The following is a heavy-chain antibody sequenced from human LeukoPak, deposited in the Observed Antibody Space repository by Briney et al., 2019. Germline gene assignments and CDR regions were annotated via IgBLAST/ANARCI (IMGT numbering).Heavy chain of an antibody. CDR2: IKQDGSEI. V-gene: IGHV3-7*01. D-gene: IGHD3-9*01. J-gene: IGHJ6*03. Sequence: PGGSLRLSCAASGLIFSSYWMSWVRQAPGKGLEWVANIKQDGSEIYYVDSVKGRFTISRDNAKNSLFLQMNSLRAEDTAVYYCARALGLSTGYYPHYHYYYYMDVWGKGTTVTISS. CDR3: ARALGLSTGYYPHYHYYYYMDV. CDR1: GLIFSSYW.